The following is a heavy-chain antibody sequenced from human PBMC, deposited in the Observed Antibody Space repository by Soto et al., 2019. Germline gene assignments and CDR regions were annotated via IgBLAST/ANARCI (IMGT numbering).Heavy chain of an antibody. CDR2: IYYSGST. CDR3: ARGRPRDSFEL. V-gene: IGHV4-39*01. D-gene: IGHD6-6*01. J-gene: IGHJ3*01. CDR1: GGSIASSSWY. Sequence: QVQLQESGPGLVKPSETLSLSCTVFGGSIASSSWYWGWIRQPPGRGLEWIGTIYYSGSTYYNPSLKCRVNISVETSANQFSLKLRSMTATDTAVYYCARGRPRDSFELWGQGTRVTVSS.